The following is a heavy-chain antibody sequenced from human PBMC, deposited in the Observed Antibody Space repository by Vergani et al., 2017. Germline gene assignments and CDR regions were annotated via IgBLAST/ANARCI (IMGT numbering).Heavy chain of an antibody. V-gene: IGHV4-30-2*01. CDR1: GGSISSGGYS. CDR2: IYHSGST. CDR3: ARGPPHYYGSGPPFDY. D-gene: IGHD3-10*01. J-gene: IGHJ4*02. Sequence: QLQLQESGSGLVKPSQTLSLTCAVSGGSISSGGYSWSWIRQPPGKGLEWIGYIYHSGSTYYNPSLKSRVTISVDRSKNQFSLKLRSVTAADTAVYYCARGPPHYYGSGPPFDYWGQGTLVTVSS.